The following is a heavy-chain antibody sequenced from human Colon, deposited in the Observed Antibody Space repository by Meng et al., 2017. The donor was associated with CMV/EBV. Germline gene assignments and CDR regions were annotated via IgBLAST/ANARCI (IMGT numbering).Heavy chain of an antibody. Sequence: GESLKISCVGSGFTFSYAWMIWVRQAPGMGLEWVANIGFDGINKYYADSVKGRFSVSRDNSKNTLDLQIDSLRPEDTAVYYCARDGLWEGKIEGVPGADAWGQGTLVTVSS. CDR3: ARDGLWEGKIEGVPGADA. V-gene: IGHV3-33*08. D-gene: IGHD1-26*01. CDR1: GFTFSYAW. CDR2: IGFDGINK. J-gene: IGHJ5*02.